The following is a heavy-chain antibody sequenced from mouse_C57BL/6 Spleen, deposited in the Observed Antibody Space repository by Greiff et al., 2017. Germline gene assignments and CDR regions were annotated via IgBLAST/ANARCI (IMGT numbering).Heavy chain of an antibody. Sequence: VKLMESGPELVKPGASVKISCKASGYAFSSSWMNWVKQRPGKGLEWIGRIYPGDGDTNYNGKLKGKATLTADKSSSTAYMQLSSLTSEDSAVYFCAREYGYDDYYAMDYWGQGTSVTVSS. J-gene: IGHJ4*01. CDR3: AREYGYDDYYAMDY. D-gene: IGHD2-2*01. V-gene: IGHV1-82*01. CDR2: IYPGDGDT. CDR1: GYAFSSSW.